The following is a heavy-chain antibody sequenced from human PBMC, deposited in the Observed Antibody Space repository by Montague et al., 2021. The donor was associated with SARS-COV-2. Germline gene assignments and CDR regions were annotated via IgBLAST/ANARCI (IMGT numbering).Heavy chain of an antibody. V-gene: IGHV4-39*07. D-gene: IGHD2-21*01. Sequence: SETLSLTCIVSDDSISSSSYYWGWIRQPPGKGLEYIGSIYYSGSAYYKPSLKSRVTISIDTSKNQFSLKLNSVTAADTAVYYCARDIPTQNSDCGGAFDYWGQGTLVTVSS. CDR2: IYYSGSA. CDR3: ARDIPTQNSDCGGAFDY. CDR1: DDSISSSSYY. J-gene: IGHJ4*02.